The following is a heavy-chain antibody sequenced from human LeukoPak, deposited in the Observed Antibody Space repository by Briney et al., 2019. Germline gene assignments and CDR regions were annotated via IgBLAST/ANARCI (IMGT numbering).Heavy chain of an antibody. Sequence: TSQTLSLTCTVSGGSISSGSYYWSWIRQPPGKGLEWIGYIYYSGSTNYNPSLKSRVTISVDTSKNQFSLKLSSVTAADTAVYYCARAASWFLDFWGQGTLVTVSS. CDR2: IYYSGST. CDR1: GGSISSGSYY. V-gene: IGHV4-61*01. J-gene: IGHJ4*02. D-gene: IGHD6-13*01. CDR3: ARAASWFLDF.